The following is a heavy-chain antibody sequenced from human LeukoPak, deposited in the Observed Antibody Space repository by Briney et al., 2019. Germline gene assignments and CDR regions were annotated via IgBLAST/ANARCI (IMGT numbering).Heavy chain of an antibody. CDR1: GFTVSTNS. Sequence: PGGSLRLSCTVSGFTVSTNSMSWVRQAPGKGLEWLSAISGSGGSTWYADSVKGRFTISRDNSRNTLYLQMNSLRAEDTAVYYCAKLGGYSSSSKVDYWGQGTLVTVSS. D-gene: IGHD6-6*01. CDR2: ISGSGGST. V-gene: IGHV3-23*01. CDR3: AKLGGYSSSSKVDY. J-gene: IGHJ4*02.